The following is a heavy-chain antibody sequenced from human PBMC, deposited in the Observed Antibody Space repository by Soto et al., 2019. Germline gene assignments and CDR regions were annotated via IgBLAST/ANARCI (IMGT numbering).Heavy chain of an antibody. Sequence: GGSLRLSCAASGFPFTNYAMHWVRQAPGKGLEWVAVIWHDGNNKYYADTVVKGRFTISRDNSKNMLYLQMNSLRVDDTAVYYCARGRVCGTTSCYGNFDYWGQGTLVTVSS. CDR1: GFPFTNYA. D-gene: IGHD2-2*01. V-gene: IGHV3-33*01. CDR3: ARGRVCGTTSCYGNFDY. J-gene: IGHJ4*02. CDR2: IWHDGNNK.